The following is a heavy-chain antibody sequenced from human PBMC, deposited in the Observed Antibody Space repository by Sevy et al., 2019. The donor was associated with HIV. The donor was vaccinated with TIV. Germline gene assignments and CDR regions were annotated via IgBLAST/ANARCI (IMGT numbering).Heavy chain of an antibody. CDR2: ISGSGIT. J-gene: IGHJ4*02. CDR1: GFIFSDYY. V-gene: IGHV3-11*01. Sequence: GGSPRLSCSGSGFIFSDYYMSWIRQAPGRGLEWVSYISGSGITYYADSVEGRFTISRDNARNSLYLQMNSLRADDTAVYYCARDPLLGIAREVARGGYWGQGTLVTVSS. D-gene: IGHD2-2*03. CDR3: ARDPLLGIAREVARGGY.